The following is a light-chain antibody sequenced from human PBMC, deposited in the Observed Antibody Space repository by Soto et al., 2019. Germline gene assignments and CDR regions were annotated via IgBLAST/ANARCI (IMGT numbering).Light chain of an antibody. CDR3: LSYTITSILV. CDR2: EVV. CDR1: KNDIGVYDF. Sequence: QSVLTQPPSASGSPGESLIISCTGTKNDIGVYDFVSWYQHHPGKAPRLIIYEVVQRPSGVPDRFSGSKSGNTASLTISGLQTEDEADYYCLSYTITSILVFGGGTKVTVL. J-gene: IGLJ3*02. V-gene: IGLV2-8*01.